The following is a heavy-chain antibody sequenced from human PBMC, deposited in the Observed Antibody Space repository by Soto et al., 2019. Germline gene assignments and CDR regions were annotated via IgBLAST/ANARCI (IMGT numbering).Heavy chain of an antibody. CDR2: INPSGGST. D-gene: IGHD3-22*01. V-gene: IGHV1-46*01. Sequence: ASVKVSCKASGYTFTSYYMHWVRQAPGQGLEWMGIINPSGGSTSYAQKFQGRVTMTRDTSTSTVYMELSSLRSEDTAVYYCARVPNYYDSSGYRPDYWGQGTLVTVSS. CDR1: GYTFTSYY. CDR3: ARVPNYYDSSGYRPDY. J-gene: IGHJ4*02.